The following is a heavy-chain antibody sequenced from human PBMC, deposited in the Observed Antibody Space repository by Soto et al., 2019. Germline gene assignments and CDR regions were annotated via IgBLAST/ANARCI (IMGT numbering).Heavy chain of an antibody. CDR3: AHRYCSGGSCYVIDY. CDR1: GFSLSTSGVG. J-gene: IGHJ4*02. D-gene: IGHD2-15*01. CDR2: IYWDADK. V-gene: IGHV2-5*02. Sequence: QITLKDSGPTLVKPTQTLTLTCTFSGFSLSTSGVGVGWIRQPPGKALEWLALIYWDADKRYSPSLKSRLTITKDTSKNQVVLTMTNMDPVDTATYYCAHRYCSGGSCYVIDYWGQGTLVTVSS.